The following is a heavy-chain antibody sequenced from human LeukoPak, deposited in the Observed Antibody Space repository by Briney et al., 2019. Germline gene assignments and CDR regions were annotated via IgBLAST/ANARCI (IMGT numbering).Heavy chain of an antibody. D-gene: IGHD3-10*01. CDR2: IYSSGSS. CDR3: ARGSILKYGSGTYNY. J-gene: IGHJ4*02. V-gene: IGHV4-4*07. CDR1: GGSISSHY. Sequence: SETLSLTCTVSGGSISSHYWSWVRQPAGKGLEWIGRIYSSGSSNYNPSLKSRVTMSVDTSRKQLSLQVRSVTAADTAVYYCARGSILKYGSGTYNYWGQGTLVTVSS.